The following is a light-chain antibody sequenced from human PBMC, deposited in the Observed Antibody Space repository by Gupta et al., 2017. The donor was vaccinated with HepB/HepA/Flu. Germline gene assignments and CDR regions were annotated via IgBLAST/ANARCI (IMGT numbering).Light chain of an antibody. CDR2: SAS. Sequence: EIVLTQSPGTLSLSPGERATLSCRASQIVSSSNDNYLAWYQQKPGQAPRLLISSASTRATGIPDRFSGSGYGTDFTLTISRREPEDSAVYYCQHYGDSPRFTFGHGTKVDIK. CDR3: QHYGDSPRFT. J-gene: IGKJ3*01. CDR1: QIVSSSNDNY. V-gene: IGKV3-20*01.